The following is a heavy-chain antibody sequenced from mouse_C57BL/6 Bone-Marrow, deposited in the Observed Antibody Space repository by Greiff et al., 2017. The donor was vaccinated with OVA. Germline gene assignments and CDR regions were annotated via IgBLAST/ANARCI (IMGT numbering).Heavy chain of an antibody. V-gene: IGHV14-4*01. Sequence: EVQLQQSGAELVRPGASVKLSCTASGFNIKDDYMHWVKERPEQGLEWIGWIDPENGDTEYASKFQGKATITADTSSKTVYLHLSSLTSEDTAVYYCTTYQYWGQGTTLTVSS. J-gene: IGHJ2*01. CDR1: GFNIKDDY. CDR2: IDPENGDT. CDR3: TTYQY.